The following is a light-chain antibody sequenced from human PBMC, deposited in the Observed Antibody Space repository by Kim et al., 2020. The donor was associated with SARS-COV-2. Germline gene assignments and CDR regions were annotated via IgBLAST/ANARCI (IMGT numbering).Light chain of an antibody. CDR2: AAS. CDR3: QQYYSTPLT. V-gene: IGKV1-NL1*01. Sequence: ALVRDRVTITWRASQGISKSLAWYQQKPGKAPKLLLYAASRLESGVPSRFSGSGSGTDYTLTISSLQPEDFATYYCQQYYSTPLTFGGGTKVDIK. J-gene: IGKJ4*01. CDR1: QGISKS.